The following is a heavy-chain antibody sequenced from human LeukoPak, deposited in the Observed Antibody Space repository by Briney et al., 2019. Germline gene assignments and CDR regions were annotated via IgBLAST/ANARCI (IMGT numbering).Heavy chain of an antibody. D-gene: IGHD2-2*01. CDR3: ARGRLGRQHASFFDS. CDR2: IYYSGST. CDR1: DGSMGTYF. Sequence: SETLSLTCSVSDGSMGTYFWGWIRQPPGKGLEWIGYIYYSGSTTYNPSLKSRVTVSVDTSKNQFSLKLTSMTAADTAVYYCARGRLGRQHASFFDSWGQGTLVTVSS. V-gene: IGHV4-59*08. J-gene: IGHJ4*02.